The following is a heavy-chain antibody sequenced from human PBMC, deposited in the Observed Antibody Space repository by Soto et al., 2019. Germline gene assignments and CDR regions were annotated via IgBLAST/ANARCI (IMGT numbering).Heavy chain of an antibody. CDR2: IIPIFGTP. V-gene: IGHV1-69*06. CDR1: GDTFSSYA. D-gene: IGHD2-15*01. J-gene: IGHJ4*02. CDR3: ARAGYCSGASCYWFDY. Sequence: QVQLVQSGAEVKKPGSSVKVSCKASGDTFSSYAFSWVRQAPGQGLEWMGGIIPIFGTPKYAQKFQGRVTLTADKSTSTAYLALSSLRSEDTAVYYCARAGYCSGASCYWFDYWGQGTLVTVSS.